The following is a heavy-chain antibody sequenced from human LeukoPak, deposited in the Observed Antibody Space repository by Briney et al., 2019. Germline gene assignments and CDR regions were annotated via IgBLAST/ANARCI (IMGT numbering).Heavy chain of an antibody. CDR1: GFTFSKYW. V-gene: IGHV3-74*01. CDR2: INTDGTVT. CDR3: ATKQWLAPPPDS. J-gene: IGHJ4*02. Sequence: RPGGSLRLSCAASGFTFSKYWMLWVRQAPGKGLESVSRINTDGTVTTYADSVKGRFTVSRDNADNTMFLQMNSVRDEDTAVYYWATKQWLAPPPDSWGQGTPVTVSS. D-gene: IGHD6-19*01.